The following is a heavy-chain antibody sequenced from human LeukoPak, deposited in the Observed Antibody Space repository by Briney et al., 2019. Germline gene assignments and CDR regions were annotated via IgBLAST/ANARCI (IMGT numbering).Heavy chain of an antibody. J-gene: IGHJ6*03. V-gene: IGHV4-59*08. CDR2: IYYTGTT. D-gene: IGHD3-16*01. CDR1: GASVTAYH. Sequence: PSETLSLTCSVSGASVTAYHWTWIRQPPGKGLEWIGFIYYTGTTNYNPSLRSRASMSVDTAKNQFSLRVNSVTAADTAVYYCARRDIMIVPAAANPSNDYYYYMDVWGNGTTVTVSS. CDR3: ARRDIMIVPAAANPSNDYYYYMDV.